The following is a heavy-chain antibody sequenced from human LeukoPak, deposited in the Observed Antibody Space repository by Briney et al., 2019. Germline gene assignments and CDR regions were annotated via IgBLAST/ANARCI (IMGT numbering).Heavy chain of an antibody. CDR3: AKDVGYCSGGSCYASYYFDY. Sequence: GGSLRLSCAASGFTFSSYGMHWVRQAPGKGLEWVAVIWYDGSNKYYADSVKGRFTISRDNSKNTLYLQMNSLRAEDTAVYYCAKDVGYCSGGSCYASYYFDYWGQGTLVTVSP. CDR1: GFTFSSYG. CDR2: IWYDGSNK. V-gene: IGHV3-33*06. D-gene: IGHD2-15*01. J-gene: IGHJ4*02.